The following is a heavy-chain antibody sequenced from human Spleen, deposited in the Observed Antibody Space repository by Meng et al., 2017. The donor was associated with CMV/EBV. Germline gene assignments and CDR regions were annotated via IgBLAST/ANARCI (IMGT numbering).Heavy chain of an antibody. J-gene: IGHJ5*02. CDR3: ARGLGGYQLLPTWFDP. Sequence: SGDTSGGFASGRGPQVPGQGLEWLGGIIPIFGTANCAYKFQVRVTITTAESTSTAYMGLSSPRSEDTAVYYCARGLGGYQLLPTWFDPWGQGTLVTVSS. CDR2: IIPIFGTA. V-gene: IGHV1-69*05. CDR1: GDTSGGFA. D-gene: IGHD2-2*01.